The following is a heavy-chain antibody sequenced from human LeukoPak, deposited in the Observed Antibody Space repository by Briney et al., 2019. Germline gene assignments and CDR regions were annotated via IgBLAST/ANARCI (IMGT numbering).Heavy chain of an antibody. CDR1: GYTFTSYR. CDR2: ISAHKGNT. J-gene: IGHJ5*02. Sequence: ASVKVSCKASGYTFTSYRITWVRQAPGRGLEWMGWISAHKGNTLYTQKFQGRLTMTTDTSTTTAYMELRSLRSDDTAVYYCARLELEQRSWFDPWGQGTLVTVSS. D-gene: IGHD1/OR15-1a*01. V-gene: IGHV1-18*01. CDR3: ARLELEQRSWFDP.